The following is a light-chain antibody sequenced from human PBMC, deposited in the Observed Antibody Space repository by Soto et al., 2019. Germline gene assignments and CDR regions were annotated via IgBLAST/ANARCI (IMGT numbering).Light chain of an antibody. V-gene: IGKV3-11*01. CDR1: QSVSGY. Sequence: EIVLTQSPDTLSLSPGERATLSCRASQSVSGYLGWYQQKPGQAPRLLIYDASNRAYGVPARFRGSGSGTNFTLTIASLDPDDFAVYYCQQRSNWPYLTFGGGTRV. J-gene: IGKJ4*01. CDR3: QQRSNWPYLT. CDR2: DAS.